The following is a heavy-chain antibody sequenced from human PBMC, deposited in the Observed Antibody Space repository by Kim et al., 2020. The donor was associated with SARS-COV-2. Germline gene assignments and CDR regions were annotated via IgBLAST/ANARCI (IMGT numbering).Heavy chain of an antibody. CDR2: IYYSGST. CDR3: ARVGGQQLVLGFDY. V-gene: IGHV4-61*01. D-gene: IGHD6-13*01. CDR1: GGSVSSGSYY. Sequence: SETLSLTCTVSGGSVSSGSYYWSWIRQPPGKGLEWIGYIYYSGSTNYNPSLKSRVTISVDTSKNQFSLKLSSVTAADTAVYYCARVGGQQLVLGFDYWGQGTLVTVSS. J-gene: IGHJ4*02.